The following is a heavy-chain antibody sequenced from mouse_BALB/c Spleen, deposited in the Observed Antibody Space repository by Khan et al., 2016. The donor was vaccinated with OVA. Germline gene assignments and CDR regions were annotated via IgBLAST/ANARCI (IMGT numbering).Heavy chain of an antibody. CDR3: ARVYGGDFDY. CDR2: ISYSGNT. D-gene: IGHD1-1*01. J-gene: IGHJ2*01. CDR1: GYSITSDYV. V-gene: IGHV3-2*02. Sequence: EVQLQESGPGLVKPSQSLSLTCTVTGYSITSDYVWNWIRQFPGNKLEWMGFISYSGNTNYNPSLKSRISITRDTSKNQFFLQLNSVTTEDTATYTCARVYGGDFDYGGQGTTLTVSS.